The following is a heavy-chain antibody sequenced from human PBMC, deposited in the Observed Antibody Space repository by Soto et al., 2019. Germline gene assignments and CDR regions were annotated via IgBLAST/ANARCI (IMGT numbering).Heavy chain of an antibody. CDR3: ARARYNYFDY. Sequence: SETLSLTCTVSGGSISSFSWSWIRQPPGKGLEYIGNVYYGGNTNYNPSLKSRVIVSVDTSKNQFSLRLSSVTAADTAVYYCARARYNYFDYWGQGTPVTVSS. J-gene: IGHJ4*02. V-gene: IGHV4-59*01. CDR2: VYYGGNT. D-gene: IGHD5-18*01. CDR1: GGSISSFS.